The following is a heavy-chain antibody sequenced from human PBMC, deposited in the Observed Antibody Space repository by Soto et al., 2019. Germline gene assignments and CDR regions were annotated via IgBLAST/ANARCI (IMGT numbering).Heavy chain of an antibody. V-gene: IGHV1-69*06. D-gene: IGHD1-26*01. Sequence: SVKVSCKASGGTFSSYAISWVRQAPGQGLEWMGGIIPIFGTANYAQKFQGRVTITADKSTSTAYMELSSLRSEDTAVYYCARDQSGSYIFDYWGQGTLVTVSS. CDR1: GGTFSSYA. J-gene: IGHJ4*02. CDR2: IIPIFGTA. CDR3: ARDQSGSYIFDY.